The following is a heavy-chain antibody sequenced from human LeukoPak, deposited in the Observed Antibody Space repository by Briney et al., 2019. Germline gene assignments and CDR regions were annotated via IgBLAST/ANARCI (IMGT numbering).Heavy chain of an antibody. CDR1: GFTFSSYA. V-gene: IGHV3-30*04. Sequence: GGSLRLSCVASGFTFSSYAMHWVRQAPGKGLEWVAVISYDGSNKYYADSVKGRFTISRDNSKNTLYLQMNSLRAEDTAVYYCARGDGYNYWVDYWGQGTLVTVSS. CDR2: ISYDGSNK. J-gene: IGHJ4*02. CDR3: ARGDGYNYWVDY. D-gene: IGHD5-24*01.